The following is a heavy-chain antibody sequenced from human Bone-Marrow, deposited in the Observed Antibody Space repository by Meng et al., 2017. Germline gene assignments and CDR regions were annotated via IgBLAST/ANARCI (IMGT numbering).Heavy chain of an antibody. CDR3: ARTRRIAAAGTMYYYYGMDV. V-gene: IGHV3-30*04. CDR1: GFTFSSYA. Sequence: GESLKISCAASGFTFSSYAMHWVRQAPGKGLEWVAVISYDGSNKYYADSVKGRFTISRDNSKNTLYLQMNSLRAEDTAVYYCARTRRIAAAGTMYYYYGMDVWGQGTTVTVSS. D-gene: IGHD6-13*01. CDR2: ISYDGSNK. J-gene: IGHJ6*02.